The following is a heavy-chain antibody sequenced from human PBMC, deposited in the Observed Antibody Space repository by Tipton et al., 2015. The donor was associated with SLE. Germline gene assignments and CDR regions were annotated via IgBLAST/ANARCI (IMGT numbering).Heavy chain of an antibody. J-gene: IGHJ1*01. Sequence: TLSLTCAVYGGSFSGYYWSWIRQPPGKGLEWIGEINHSGSTNYNPSLKSRVTISVDTSKNQFSLKPSSVTAADTAVYYCARGGEAVAGTSYFQHWGQGTLVTVSS. D-gene: IGHD6-19*01. CDR1: GGSFSGYY. CDR2: INHSGST. CDR3: ARGGEAVAGTSYFQH. V-gene: IGHV4-34*01.